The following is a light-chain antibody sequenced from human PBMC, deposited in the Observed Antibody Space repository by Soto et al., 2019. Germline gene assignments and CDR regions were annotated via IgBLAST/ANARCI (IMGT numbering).Light chain of an antibody. CDR1: PGIRHF. CDR2: AAS. CDR3: QKYSSVPV. Sequence: DIQMTQSPTSLSASVGDRDTITCQSSPGIRHFVAWYQQKPGKAPKLLIYAASTLQSGVPSRFSGSGSGTDFTLTINSLQPEDVATYSCQKYSSVPVFGPGTKVEIK. V-gene: IGKV1-27*01. J-gene: IGKJ3*01.